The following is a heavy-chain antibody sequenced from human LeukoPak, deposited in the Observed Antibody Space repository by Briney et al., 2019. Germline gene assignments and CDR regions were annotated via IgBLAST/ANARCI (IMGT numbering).Heavy chain of an antibody. CDR3: ARDQRFDFWSGYRQAGYMDV. CDR2: ISAYNGNR. V-gene: IGHV1-18*01. J-gene: IGHJ6*03. CDR1: GYTFTSYG. Sequence: ASVKVSCKASGYTFTSYGISWVRQAPGQGLEWMGWISAYNGNRNYAQKLQGRVTMTRDMSTSTVYMELSSLRSEDTAVYYCARDQRFDFWSGYRQAGYMDVWGKGTTVTVSS. D-gene: IGHD3-3*01.